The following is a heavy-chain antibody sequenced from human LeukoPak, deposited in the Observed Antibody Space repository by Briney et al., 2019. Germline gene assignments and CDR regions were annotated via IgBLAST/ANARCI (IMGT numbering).Heavy chain of an antibody. D-gene: IGHD1-26*01. CDR3: ARDSCSGSYCSVAFDI. CDR2: ISGSGGST. CDR1: GFTFSSYA. Sequence: GESLKISCAASGFTFSSYAMSWVRQAPGKGLEWGSAISGSGGSTYYADSVKGRFTISRDNSKNTLYLPMNSLRAEDTAVYYCARDSCSGSYCSVAFDIWGQGTMVTVSS. J-gene: IGHJ3*02. V-gene: IGHV3-23*01.